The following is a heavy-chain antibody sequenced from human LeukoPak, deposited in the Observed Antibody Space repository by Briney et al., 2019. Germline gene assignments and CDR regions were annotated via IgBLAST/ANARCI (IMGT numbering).Heavy chain of an antibody. Sequence: PSETLSLTCAVYGGSFSGYYWSWIRQPPGKGLEWIGEINHSGSTNYNPSLKSRVTISVDTSKNQFSLKLSSVTAADTAVYYCARVGGVWFGELLSYYFDYWGQGTLVTVSS. V-gene: IGHV4-34*01. CDR3: ARVGGVWFGELLSYYFDY. CDR1: GGSFSGYY. D-gene: IGHD3-10*01. CDR2: INHSGST. J-gene: IGHJ4*02.